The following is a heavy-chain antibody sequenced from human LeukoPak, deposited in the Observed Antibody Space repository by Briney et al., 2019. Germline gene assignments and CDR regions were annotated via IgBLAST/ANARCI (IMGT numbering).Heavy chain of an antibody. D-gene: IGHD2-15*01. CDR2: INHSGST. CDR1: GGSFSGYY. J-gene: IGHJ3*02. CDR3: AREGWPGADAFDI. Sequence: SETLSLTCAVYGGSFSGYYWSWIRQPPGKGLEWIGEINHSGSTNYNPSLKSRVTISVDTSKNQFSLKLSSVTAADTAVYYCAREGWPGADAFDIWGQGTMVTVSS. V-gene: IGHV4-34*01.